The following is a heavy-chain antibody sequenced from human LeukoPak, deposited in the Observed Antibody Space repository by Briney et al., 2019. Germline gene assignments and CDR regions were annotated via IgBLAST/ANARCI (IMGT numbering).Heavy chain of an antibody. CDR3: AGDRWFGRYLGNWFDP. J-gene: IGHJ5*02. Sequence: TGGSLRLSCVASGFIFSDYYMSWIRQAPGKGLEWLSYISGTGNTIYYADSVKGRFTISRDNAKNSLYLHVTSLRAEDTAVYYCAGDRWFGRYLGNWFDPWGQGTLVTVSS. CDR2: ISGTGNTI. CDR1: GFIFSDYY. V-gene: IGHV3-11*01. D-gene: IGHD3-10*01.